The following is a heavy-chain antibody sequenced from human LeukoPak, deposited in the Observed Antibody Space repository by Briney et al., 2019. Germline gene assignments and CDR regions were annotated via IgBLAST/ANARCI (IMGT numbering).Heavy chain of an antibody. CDR1: GGSINGYY. CDR3: ARLECYFYSMDV. Sequence: PSETLSLTCTVSGGSINGYYWSWVRQPPGKGLEWIGYVYYSGSTNYNPSLMSRVTISVDTSKNHFSLKLSSVTAADTAVYYCARLECYFYSMDVWGQGATVTVSS. CDR2: VYYSGST. J-gene: IGHJ6*02. V-gene: IGHV4-59*08. D-gene: IGHD3-3*01.